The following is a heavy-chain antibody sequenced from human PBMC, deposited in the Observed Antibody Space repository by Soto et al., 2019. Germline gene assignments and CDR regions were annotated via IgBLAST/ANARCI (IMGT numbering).Heavy chain of an antibody. CDR3: ARVNGAPDY. CDR2: MNPNSGYT. J-gene: IGHJ4*02. CDR1: GYTFTSYD. V-gene: IGHV1-8*01. Sequence: QVQLVQSGAEVKKPGASVKVSGKASGYTFTSYDINWVRQATGQGLEWMGWMNPNSGYTGYTERFQGRVTMTRDTSISTAYMELTGLTSEDTAVYYCARVNGAPDYWGQGTLVTVSS. D-gene: IGHD4-17*01.